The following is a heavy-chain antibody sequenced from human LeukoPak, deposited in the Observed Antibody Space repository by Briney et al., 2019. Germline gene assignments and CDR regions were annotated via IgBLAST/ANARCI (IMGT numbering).Heavy chain of an antibody. CDR2: MNPNSGNT. J-gene: IGHJ5*02. V-gene: IGHV1-8*01. D-gene: IGHD2-2*01. Sequence: ASVTVSFKASGYTFTSYDINWVRQATGQGLEWMGWMNPNSGNTGYAQKFQGRVTMTRNTSISTAYMELSSLRSEDTAVYYCARADTIGYCSSTSCPFDPWGQGTLVTVSS. CDR1: GYTFTSYD. CDR3: ARADTIGYCSSTSCPFDP.